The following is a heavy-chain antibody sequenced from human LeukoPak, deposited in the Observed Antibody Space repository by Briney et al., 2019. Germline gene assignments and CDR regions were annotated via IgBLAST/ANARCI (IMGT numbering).Heavy chain of an antibody. J-gene: IGHJ6*02. D-gene: IGHD2-2*01. CDR1: GGTFSSYA. Sequence: ASVKVSCKASGGTFSSYAISWVRRAPGQGLELMGRIIPIFGIANYAQKFQGRVTITADKSTSTAYMELSSLRSEDTAVYYCAGLTLPATSVYYYYGMDVWGQGTTVTVSS. V-gene: IGHV1-69*04. CDR2: IIPIFGIA. CDR3: AGLTLPATSVYYYYGMDV.